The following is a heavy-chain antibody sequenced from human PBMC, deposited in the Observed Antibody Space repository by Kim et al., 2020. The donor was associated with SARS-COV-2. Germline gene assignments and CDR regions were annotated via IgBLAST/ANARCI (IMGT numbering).Heavy chain of an antibody. V-gene: IGHV4-39*01. CDR3: ARHGGGIAARFDY. Sequence: YNPALKSRVTISVDTSKNQFSLKLSSVTAADTAVYYRARHGGGIAARFDYWGQGTLVTVSS. D-gene: IGHD6-6*01. J-gene: IGHJ4*02.